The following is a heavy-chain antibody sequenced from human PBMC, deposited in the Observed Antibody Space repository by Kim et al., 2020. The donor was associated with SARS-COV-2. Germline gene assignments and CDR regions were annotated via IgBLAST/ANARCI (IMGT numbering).Heavy chain of an antibody. CDR1: GGSFSGYY. V-gene: IGHV4-34*01. CDR3: ARGRYCSSTSCYRSYYYG. J-gene: IGHJ6*01. Sequence: SETLSLTCAVYGGSFSGYYWSWIRQPPGKGLEWIGEINHSGSTNYNPSLKSRVTISVDTSKNQFSLKLSSVTAADTAVYYCARGRYCSSTSCYRSYYYG. CDR2: INHSGST. D-gene: IGHD2-2*01.